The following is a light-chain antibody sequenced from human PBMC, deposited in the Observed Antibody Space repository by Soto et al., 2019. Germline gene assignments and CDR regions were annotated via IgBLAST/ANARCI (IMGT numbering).Light chain of an antibody. CDR2: NND. Sequence: QSVLSQPPSASGTPGQTVTISCSGRSSNIGSNIVNWYRQLPGTAPKLLIYNNDHRPSGVADRFSGSKSGTSASLAISGLQSEDEADYYCSAWDASLSAILFGGGTKLTVL. V-gene: IGLV1-44*01. CDR3: SAWDASLSAIL. J-gene: IGLJ3*02. CDR1: SSNIGSNI.